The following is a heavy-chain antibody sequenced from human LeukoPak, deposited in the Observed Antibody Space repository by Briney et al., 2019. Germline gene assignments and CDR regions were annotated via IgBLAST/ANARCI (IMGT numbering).Heavy chain of an antibody. CDR3: ARGNDFWSIFDY. Sequence: SVKVSCKASGYTFTSYYMHWVRQAPGQGLEWMGGIIPIFGTANYAQKFQGRVTITADESTSTAYMELSSLRSEDTAVYYCARGNDFWSIFDYWGQGTLVTVSS. V-gene: IGHV1-69*13. J-gene: IGHJ4*02. CDR1: GYTFTSYY. D-gene: IGHD3-3*01. CDR2: IIPIFGTA.